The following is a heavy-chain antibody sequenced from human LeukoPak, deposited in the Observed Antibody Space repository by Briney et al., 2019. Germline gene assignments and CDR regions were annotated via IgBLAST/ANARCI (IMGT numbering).Heavy chain of an antibody. V-gene: IGHV1-8*02. Sequence: GASVKVSCRASGYTFTNVDINWVRQASGQGLEWMGWMNPNSGNTGYAQNFQGRVTITRDTAKSTAYMELSSLTSEDKAVYECVRDSNGQTRADDPFDIWGQGTMVTVSS. D-gene: IGHD6-19*01. CDR3: VRDSNGQTRADDPFDI. CDR2: MNPNSGNT. CDR1: GYTFTNVD. J-gene: IGHJ3*02.